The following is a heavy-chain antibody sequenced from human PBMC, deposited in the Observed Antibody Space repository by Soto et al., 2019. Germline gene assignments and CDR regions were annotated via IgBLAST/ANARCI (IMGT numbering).Heavy chain of an antibody. J-gene: IGHJ4*02. D-gene: IGHD6-6*01. CDR2: ISDDGDKK. CDR1: GFTLTNYA. V-gene: IGHV3-30-3*01. Sequence: QVQLVESGGGVVQPGRSLRLSCAASGFTLTNYAMHWVRQAPGKGLEWLAVISDDGDKKYYADSVKGRFTISRDNSNKTFYLQMNSLRPEDTAVYYCARDRYSSSTLFDYWGQGTLFTVSS. CDR3: ARDRYSSSTLFDY.